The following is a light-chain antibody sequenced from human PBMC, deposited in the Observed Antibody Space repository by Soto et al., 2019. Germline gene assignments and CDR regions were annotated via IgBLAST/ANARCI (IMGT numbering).Light chain of an antibody. Sequence: EIVLTQSPGTLSLSPGDRATLSCRASQRLSVSYIAWYQQRPGQAPRLLIYGTSTRATGIPDRFSGSGSGTDFPLAISRLEPADFAVYYCHQFGDSPHTFGQGNTVEI. CDR2: GTS. V-gene: IGKV3-20*01. CDR3: HQFGDSPHT. J-gene: IGKJ1*01. CDR1: QRLSVSY.